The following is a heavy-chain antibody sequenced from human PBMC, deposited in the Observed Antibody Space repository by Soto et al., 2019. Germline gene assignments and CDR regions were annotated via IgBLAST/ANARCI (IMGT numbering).Heavy chain of an antibody. D-gene: IGHD5-12*01. CDR2: IYYSGST. V-gene: IGHV4-31*03. Sequence: SETLSLTCTVSGGSISSGGYYWSWIRQHPGKDLEWIGYIYYSGSTYYNPSLKSRVTISVDTSKNQFSLKLSSVTAADTAVYYCARLVEMATNTEFDNWGEGTLVT. CDR1: GGSISSGGYY. J-gene: IGHJ4*02. CDR3: ARLVEMATNTEFDN.